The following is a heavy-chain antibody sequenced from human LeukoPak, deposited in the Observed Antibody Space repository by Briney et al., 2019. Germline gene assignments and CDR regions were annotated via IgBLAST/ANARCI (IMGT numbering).Heavy chain of an antibody. CDR1: GYTFTSYY. V-gene: IGHV1-46*01. CDR2: INPSGGST. D-gene: IGHD6-13*01. J-gene: IGHJ6*02. CDR3: ARDGSSSSSAASDYYYYGMDV. Sequence: ASVEVSCKASGYTFTSYYMHWVRQAPGQGLEWMGIINPSGGSTSYAQKFQGRVTMTRDTSTSTVYMELSSLRSEDTAVYYCARDGSSSSSAASDYYYYGMDVWGQGTTVTVSS.